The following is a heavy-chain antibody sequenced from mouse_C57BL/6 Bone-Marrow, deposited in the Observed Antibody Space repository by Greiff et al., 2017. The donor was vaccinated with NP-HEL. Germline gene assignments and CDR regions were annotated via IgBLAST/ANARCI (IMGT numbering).Heavy chain of an antibody. J-gene: IGHJ1*03. V-gene: IGHV1-81*01. CDR1: GYTFTSYG. CDR3: ARRPRDYGRDGTPGGVDV. CDR2: IYPRSGNT. D-gene: IGHD2-1*01. Sequence: VQLQQSGAELARPGASVKLSCKASGYTFTSYGISWVKQRTGQGLEWIGEIYPRSGNTYYNEKFKGKATLTADKSSSTAYMELRSLTSEDSAVYVCARRPRDYGRDGTPGGVDVWGTGTTVTVSS.